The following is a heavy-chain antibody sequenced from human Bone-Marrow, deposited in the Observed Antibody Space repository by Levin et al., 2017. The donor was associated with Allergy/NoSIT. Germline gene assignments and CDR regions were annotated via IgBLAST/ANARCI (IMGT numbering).Heavy chain of an antibody. CDR2: IYYSGNT. CDR1: GGSISSSAYY. Sequence: PSETLSLTCTVSGGSISSSAYYWNWIRQHPGMGLEWIGCIYYSGNTFYNPSLKSRVTISVDTSKNQFSLNLTSVTAADTAAYFCARDDHNHGPQGCDFWGHGNLVTVSS. J-gene: IGHJ4*01. V-gene: IGHV4-31*03. D-gene: IGHD1-1*01. CDR3: ARDDHNHGPQGCDF.